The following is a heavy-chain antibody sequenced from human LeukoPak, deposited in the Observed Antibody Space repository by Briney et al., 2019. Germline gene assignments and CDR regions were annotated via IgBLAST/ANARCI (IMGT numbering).Heavy chain of an antibody. CDR2: ISAYNGNT. Sequence: GASVKVSCKASGYTFTSYGIGWVRQAPGQGLEWMGWISAYNGNTNYAQKLQGRVTMTTDTSTSTAYMELRSLRSDDTAVYYCASLPYDSSGYYPADWGQGTLVTVSS. V-gene: IGHV1-18*01. CDR1: GYTFTSYG. D-gene: IGHD3-22*01. J-gene: IGHJ4*02. CDR3: ASLPYDSSGYYPAD.